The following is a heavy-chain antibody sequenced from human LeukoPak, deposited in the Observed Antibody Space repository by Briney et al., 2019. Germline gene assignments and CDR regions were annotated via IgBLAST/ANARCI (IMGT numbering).Heavy chain of an antibody. J-gene: IGHJ4*02. D-gene: IGHD3-3*01. Sequence: GSSVKVSCKASGGTFSSYAISWVRQAPGQGLEWMGRIIPILGIANYAQKFQGRVTITADKSTSTAYMELSSLRSEDTAVYYCAREAPYYDFWSGYYTLVYWGQGTLVTVSS. CDR3: AREAPYYDFWSGYYTLVY. CDR1: GGTFSSYA. V-gene: IGHV1-69*04. CDR2: IIPILGIA.